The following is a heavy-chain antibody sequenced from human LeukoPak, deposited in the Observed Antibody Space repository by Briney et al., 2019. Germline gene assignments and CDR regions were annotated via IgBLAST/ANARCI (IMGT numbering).Heavy chain of an antibody. J-gene: IGHJ3*02. Sequence: PGRSLRLSCAASGFIFSDYYMTGIRQAPGKGLEWVSYVSSSGSTKKYADSVKGRFTISRDNAEKSLYLQMDSLRVEDTAIYYCARATATYSVSPGALDIWGQGTMVIVSS. CDR2: VSSSGSTK. CDR1: GFIFSDYY. CDR3: ARATATYSVSPGALDI. V-gene: IGHV3-11*04. D-gene: IGHD1-26*01.